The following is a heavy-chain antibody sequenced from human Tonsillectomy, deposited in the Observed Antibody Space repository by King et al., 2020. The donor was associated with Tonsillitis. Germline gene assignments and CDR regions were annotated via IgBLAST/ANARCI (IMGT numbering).Heavy chain of an antibody. CDR1: GYSFTSYW. J-gene: IGHJ3*02. D-gene: IGHD2-8*02. V-gene: IGHV5-10-1*03. CDR3: ARRGPDTGDAFDI. CDR2: IDPSDSYT. Sequence: VQLVESGAEVKKPGESLRISCKDSGYSFTSYWINWVRQMPGKGLEWMGRIDPSDSYTNYSPSFQGHVTISVHKSINTAYLQWSRLKASDTAMYYCARRGPDTGDAFDIWGQGTMVTVSS.